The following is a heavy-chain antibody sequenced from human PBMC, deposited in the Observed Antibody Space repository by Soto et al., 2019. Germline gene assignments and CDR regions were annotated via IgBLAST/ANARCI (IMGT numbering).Heavy chain of an antibody. D-gene: IGHD5-12*01. Sequence: LRLSCTASGFTFYNTWMSWVRQAPLKGLEWVGRVKSKTDGGATDYTAPVKGRFTISRDDSQNTLYLQMNSLQTDDTAVYYCTTDRRSGYDPQFDFWGQGTLVTVSS. V-gene: IGHV3-15*01. CDR1: GFTFYNTW. CDR2: VKSKTDGGAT. J-gene: IGHJ4*02. CDR3: TTDRRSGYDPQFDF.